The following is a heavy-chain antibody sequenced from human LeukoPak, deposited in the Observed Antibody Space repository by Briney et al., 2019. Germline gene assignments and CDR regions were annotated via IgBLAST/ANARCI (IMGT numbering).Heavy chain of an antibody. CDR3: VRQGSNYAWLDP. CDR1: SGSISSSSYY. D-gene: IGHD4-11*01. J-gene: IGHJ5*02. CDR2: IYYSGST. V-gene: IGHV4-39*01. Sequence: PSETLSLTCTVSSGSISSSSYYWGWIRQPPGKGLEWIGSIYYSGSTNYNPSLKSRVTISVDTSKNQFSLKLSSVTAADTAVYYCVRQGSNYAWLDPWGQGNVVIVSS.